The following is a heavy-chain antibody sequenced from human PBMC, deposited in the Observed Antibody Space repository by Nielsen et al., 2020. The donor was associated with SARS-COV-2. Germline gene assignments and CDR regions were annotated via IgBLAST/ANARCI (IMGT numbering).Heavy chain of an antibody. V-gene: IGHV3-48*04. CDR2: ISSSGSTI. Sequence: GGSLRLSCAASGFTFSSYSMNWVRQAPGKGLEWVSYISSSGSTIYYADSVKGRFTISRDNAKNSLYLQMNSLRAGDTAVYYCARSSADTAMVNWFDPWGQGTLVTVSS. D-gene: IGHD5-18*01. CDR1: GFTFSSYS. CDR3: ARSSADTAMVNWFDP. J-gene: IGHJ5*02.